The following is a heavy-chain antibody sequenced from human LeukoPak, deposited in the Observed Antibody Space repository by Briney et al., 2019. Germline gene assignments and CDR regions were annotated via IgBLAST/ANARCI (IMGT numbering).Heavy chain of an antibody. CDR3: ARVSLNYYDSSGQPASEIDY. V-gene: IGHV1-18*04. CDR1: GYTFTGYY. CDR2: ISAYNGNT. Sequence: ASVKVSCKASGYTFTGYYMHWVRQAPGQGLEWMGWISAYNGNTNYAQKLQGRVTMTTDTSTSTAYMELRSLRSDDTAVYYCARVSLNYYDSSGQPASEIDYWGQGTLVTVSS. J-gene: IGHJ4*02. D-gene: IGHD3-22*01.